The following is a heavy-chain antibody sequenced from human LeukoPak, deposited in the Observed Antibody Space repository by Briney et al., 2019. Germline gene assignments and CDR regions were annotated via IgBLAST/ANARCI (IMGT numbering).Heavy chain of an antibody. CDR2: IRYDGSNK. J-gene: IGHJ6*03. V-gene: IGHV3-30*02. Sequence: GGSLRLSCAASGFTFSSYAMHWVRQAPGKGLEWVAFIRYDGSNKYYADSVKGRFTISRDNSKNTLYLQMNSLRAEDTTVYYCAKDFGVVITYYMDVWGKGTTVTVSS. D-gene: IGHD3-3*01. CDR3: AKDFGVVITYYMDV. CDR1: GFTFSSYA.